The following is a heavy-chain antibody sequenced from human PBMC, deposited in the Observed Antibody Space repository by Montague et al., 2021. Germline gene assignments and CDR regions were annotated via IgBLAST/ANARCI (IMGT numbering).Heavy chain of an antibody. CDR1: GDSVSSNSAA. D-gene: IGHD3-10*01. J-gene: IGHJ5*02. CDR3: TRSITVARGLLFDP. Sequence: CAISGDSVSSNSAAWNWIRQSPSRGLEWLGRTYCRSKWYYDYAVSVKSRITIHPDTSKNQFSLQLNSVTPEDTAVYYCTRSITVARGLLFDPWGQGTLVTVSS. V-gene: IGHV6-1*01. CDR2: TYCRSKWYY.